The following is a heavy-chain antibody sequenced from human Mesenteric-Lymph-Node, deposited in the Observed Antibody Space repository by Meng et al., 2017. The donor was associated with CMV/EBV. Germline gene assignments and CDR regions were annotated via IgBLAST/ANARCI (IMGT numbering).Heavy chain of an antibody. CDR1: GGSISTNNSY. V-gene: IGHV4-39*01. J-gene: IGHJ5*02. D-gene: IGHD3-10*01. Sequence: SETLSLTCTASGGSISTNNSYWVWIRQPPGKGLEWIVSMTYSGNAYYNLSLKSRVAISADTSKNQLSLRLDFVTAADTAVYYCARGKFSGSRSYLNWFDTWGQGTLVTVSS. CDR3: ARGKFSGSRSYLNWFDT. CDR2: MTYSGNA.